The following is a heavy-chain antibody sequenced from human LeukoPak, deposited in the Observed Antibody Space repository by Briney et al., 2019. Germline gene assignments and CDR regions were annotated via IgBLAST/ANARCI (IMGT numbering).Heavy chain of an antibody. J-gene: IGHJ4*02. CDR1: GGSISSSTYY. CDR2: IYYSGST. V-gene: IGHV4-39*07. D-gene: IGHD3-10*01. Sequence: SETLSLTCTVSGGSISSSTYYWGWIRQPPGKGLEWIGSIYYSGSTYYNPSLKSRVTISVDTSKNQFSLKLSSVTAADTAVYYCARLPFGSGSYGDYWGQGTLFTVSS. CDR3: ARLPFGSGSYGDY.